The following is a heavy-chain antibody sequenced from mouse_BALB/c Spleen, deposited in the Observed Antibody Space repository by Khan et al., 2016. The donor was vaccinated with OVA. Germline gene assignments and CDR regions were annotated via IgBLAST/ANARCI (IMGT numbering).Heavy chain of an antibody. CDR3: TRNGDGNYESWDY. CDR2: IYPGNSDT. Sequence: VQLQQSGTVLARPGASVKMSCKASGYTFTSYWMHWVKQRPGQGLEWIGAIYPGNSDTNYNQKFKGKAKLTAVTSTSTAYMELNSLTNEDSAVYDCTRNGDGNYESWDYWGQGTTLTVSS. V-gene: IGHV1-5*01. J-gene: IGHJ2*01. CDR1: GYTFTSYW. D-gene: IGHD2-1*01.